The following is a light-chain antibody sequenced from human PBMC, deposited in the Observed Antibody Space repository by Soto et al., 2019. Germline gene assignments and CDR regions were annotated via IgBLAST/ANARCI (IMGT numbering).Light chain of an antibody. V-gene: IGKV3-15*01. CDR3: QQYNNLIT. CDR1: QSVSSN. J-gene: IGKJ5*01. CDR2: GAS. Sequence: EIVITQSPATLSVSPGERATLSCRASQSVSSNLAWYQQKPGQAPRLLIYGASTRATGIPARFSGSGSGTEFTLIISSLQSEDFAVYYCQQYNNLITFGQGTRLEIK.